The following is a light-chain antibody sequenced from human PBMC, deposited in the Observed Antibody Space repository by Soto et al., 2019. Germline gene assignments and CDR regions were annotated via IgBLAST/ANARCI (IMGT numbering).Light chain of an antibody. Sequence: EIAMTQSPATLSVSPGERVTLSCRASQSVNSNLAWYQQKPGQAPRLLIYGASTRATGLPARFSGSGSGTEFTLTISSLQSEDFAVYYCQQYNNWPLTFGQGTRLEIK. CDR1: QSVNSN. V-gene: IGKV3-15*01. CDR3: QQYNNWPLT. CDR2: GAS. J-gene: IGKJ5*01.